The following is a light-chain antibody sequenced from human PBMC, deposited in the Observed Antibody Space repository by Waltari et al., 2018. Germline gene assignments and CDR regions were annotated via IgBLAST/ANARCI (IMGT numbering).Light chain of an antibody. Sequence: HSALTQPASVSGSPGQSITISSTGASSDVGSYNLVSWYQQYPGKAPKLIIYEGSKRPPGVSNRFSGSKSGNTGSLTISGLQVEDEADYYCCSFAGSNTYVLGTGTKVSVL. CDR1: SSDVGSYNL. J-gene: IGLJ1*01. V-gene: IGLV2-23*01. CDR2: EGS. CDR3: CSFAGSNTYV.